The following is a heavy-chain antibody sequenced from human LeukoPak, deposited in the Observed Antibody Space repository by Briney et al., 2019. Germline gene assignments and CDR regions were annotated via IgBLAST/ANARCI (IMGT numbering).Heavy chain of an antibody. Sequence: SETLSLTCTVSGGSIRSSYYYWGWIRQPPGKGLEWIGSIYDSGSTYYNPSLKSRVTISVDTSKNQFSLKLNSVTAADTAVYYYARHYGPWGQGTLVTVSS. CDR3: ARHYGP. V-gene: IGHV4-39*01. CDR2: IYDSGST. CDR1: GGSIRSSYYY. J-gene: IGHJ5*02. D-gene: IGHD3-10*01.